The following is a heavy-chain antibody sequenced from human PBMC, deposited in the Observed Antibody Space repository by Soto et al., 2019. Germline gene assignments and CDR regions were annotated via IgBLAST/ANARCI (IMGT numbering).Heavy chain of an antibody. D-gene: IGHD3-22*01. Sequence: QVQLVQSGAEEKKPGASVKVSCKASGYTFTSYAMHWVRQAPGQRLEWMGWINAGNGNTKYSQKFQGRVSITRDTSARTAYLELSSLRSEDTAVYYCAREGYDSSGYYCGGYWYFDLWGRGTLVTVSS. CDR3: AREGYDSSGYYCGGYWYFDL. J-gene: IGHJ2*01. CDR2: INAGNGNT. CDR1: GYTFTSYA. V-gene: IGHV1-3*05.